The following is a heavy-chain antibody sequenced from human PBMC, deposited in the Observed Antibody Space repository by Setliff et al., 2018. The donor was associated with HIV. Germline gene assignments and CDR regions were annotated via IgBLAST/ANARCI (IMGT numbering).Heavy chain of an antibody. V-gene: IGHV1-2*02. D-gene: IGHD2-8*01. CDR1: GYTFTDYY. CDR2: INPNSGGT. J-gene: IGHJ4*02. CDR3: AREWNGGYDY. Sequence: ASVKVSCKASGYTFTDYYMHWVRQAPGQGPEWMAWINPNSGGTHFAQKSQGRVTMTRDTSISTAYMELSRLRSDDTAVYYCAREWNGGYDYWGQGTLVTVSS.